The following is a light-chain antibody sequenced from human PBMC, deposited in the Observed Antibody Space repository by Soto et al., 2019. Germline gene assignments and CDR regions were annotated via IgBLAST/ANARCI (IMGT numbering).Light chain of an antibody. CDR2: GAS. J-gene: IGKJ1*01. V-gene: IGKV3-15*01. CDR1: PSADSN. Sequence: EVLMTQSPAPLSVFAEGSATLSCMATPSADSNLAWYQQKPGQAPRLLIYGASTRATGISARFSGSGSGTEFTLTISSLQSEDFGVYYCQQYNTWPRTFGQGTKVDIK. CDR3: QQYNTWPRT.